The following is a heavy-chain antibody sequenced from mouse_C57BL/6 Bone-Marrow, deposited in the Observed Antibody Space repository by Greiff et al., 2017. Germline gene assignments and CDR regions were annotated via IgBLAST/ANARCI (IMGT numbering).Heavy chain of an antibody. V-gene: IGHV5-4*01. D-gene: IGHD2-3*01. J-gene: IGHJ4*01. CDR3: ARDGYYLSMDY. CDR1: GFTFSSYA. Sequence: EVMLVESGGGLVKPGGSLKLSCAASGFTFSSYAMSWVRQTPEKRLEWVATISDGGSYTYYPDNVKGRFTISRDNAKNNLYLQMSHLKSEDTAMYYCARDGYYLSMDYWGQGTSVTVSS. CDR2: ISDGGSYT.